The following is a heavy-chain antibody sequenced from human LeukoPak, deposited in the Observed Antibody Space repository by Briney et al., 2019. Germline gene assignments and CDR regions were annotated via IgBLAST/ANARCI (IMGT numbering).Heavy chain of an antibody. D-gene: IGHD3-10*01. CDR2: ISGSGGST. CDR3: AKDRAFTMVRGNCFDP. J-gene: IGHJ5*02. V-gene: IGHV3-23*01. CDR1: GFTFSSDA. Sequence: PGGSLRLSCAASGFTFSSDAMSWVRQAPGKGLEWVSAISGSGGSTYYADSVKGRFTISRDNSKNTLYLQMNSLRAEDTAVYYCAKDRAFTMVRGNCFDPWGQGTLVTASS.